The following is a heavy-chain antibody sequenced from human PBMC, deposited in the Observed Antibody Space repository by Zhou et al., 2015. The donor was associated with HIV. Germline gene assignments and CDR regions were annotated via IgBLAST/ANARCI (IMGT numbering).Heavy chain of an antibody. J-gene: IGHJ4*02. CDR2: INPRTGAT. CDR3: VRDFGTPREDY. D-gene: IGHD3-16*01. V-gene: IGHV1-2*02. CDR1: GYTFTGYY. Sequence: QVQLVQSGAEVKKPGASVKVSCKASGYTFTGYYMHWVRQAPGQGLEWMGWINPRTGATTYAQKFQGTVTMTRDTSIRTAYMEMSMLKSDDTAVYYCVRDFGTPREDYWGQGTLVTVSS.